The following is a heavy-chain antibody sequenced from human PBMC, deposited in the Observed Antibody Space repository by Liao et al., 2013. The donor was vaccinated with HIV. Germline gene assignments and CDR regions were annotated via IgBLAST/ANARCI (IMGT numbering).Heavy chain of an antibody. D-gene: IGHD5-12*01. V-gene: IGHV4-4*07. Sequence: QVQLQESGPGLVKPSETLSLTCAVYGGSFSGYYWSWIRQPPGKGLEWIGRIYTSGSTNYNPSLKSRVTMSVDTSKNQFSLKLSSVTAADTAVYYCARESYSGYDYYFDYWGQGTLVTVSS. CDR2: IYTSGST. CDR1: GGSFSGYY. CDR3: ARESYSGYDYYFDY. J-gene: IGHJ4*02.